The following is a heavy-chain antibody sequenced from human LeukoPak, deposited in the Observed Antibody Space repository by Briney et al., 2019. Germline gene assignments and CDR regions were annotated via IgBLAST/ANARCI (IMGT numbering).Heavy chain of an antibody. CDR3: ARWGRVGMDV. CDR1: GYTFTSYY. D-gene: IGHD2-8*01. CDR2: INPSGGST. Sequence: ASVNVSCKASGYTFTSYYMHWVRQAPGQGLEWMGIINPSGGSTRYAQKFQGRVIMTRDTSTSTVYMELSSLRSEDTAVYYCARWGRVGMDVWGQGTTLTVSS. V-gene: IGHV1-46*01. J-gene: IGHJ6*02.